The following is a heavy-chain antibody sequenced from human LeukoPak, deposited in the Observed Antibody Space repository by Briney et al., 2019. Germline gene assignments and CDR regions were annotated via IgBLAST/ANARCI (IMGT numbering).Heavy chain of an antibody. CDR1: GFTFSSYA. V-gene: IGHV3-64*04. Sequence: GGSLRLSCSASGFTFSSYAMHWVRQAPGKGLEYVSAISSNGGSTYYADSVKGRFTISRDNSKNTLYLQMNSLRAEDTAVYYCAREHYYDSSGYPHFDYWGQGTLVTVSS. CDR3: AREHYYDSSGYPHFDY. J-gene: IGHJ4*02. D-gene: IGHD3-22*01. CDR2: ISSNGGST.